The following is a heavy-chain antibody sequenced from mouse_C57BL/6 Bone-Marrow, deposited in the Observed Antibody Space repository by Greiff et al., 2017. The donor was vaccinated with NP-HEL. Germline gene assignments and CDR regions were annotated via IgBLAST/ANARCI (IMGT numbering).Heavy chain of an antibody. CDR1: GFTFSSYG. CDR3: ARPRDFYDGYRFAY. D-gene: IGHD2-3*01. V-gene: IGHV5-6*01. Sequence: EVQRVESGGDLVKPGGSLKLSCAASGFTFSSYGMSWVRQTPDKRLEWVATISSGGSYTYYPDSVKGRFTISRDNAKNTLYLQMSSLKSEDTAMYYCARPRDFYDGYRFAYWGQGTLVTVSA. CDR2: ISSGGSYT. J-gene: IGHJ3*01.